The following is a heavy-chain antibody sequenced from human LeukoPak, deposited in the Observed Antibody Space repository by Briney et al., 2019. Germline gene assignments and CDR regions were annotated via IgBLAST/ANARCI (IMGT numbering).Heavy chain of an antibody. D-gene: IGHD1-1*01. CDR1: GFTVSSNY. V-gene: IGHV3-53*01. CDR3: AAPTGTTFHYCYGMDV. J-gene: IGHJ6*04. CDR2: IYSGGST. Sequence: PGGSLRLSCAASGFTVSSNYMSWVRQAPGKGLEWVSVIYSGGSTYYADSVKGRFTISRDNSKNTLYLQMNSLRAEDTAVYYCAAPTGTTFHYCYGMDVWGKGTTVTVSS.